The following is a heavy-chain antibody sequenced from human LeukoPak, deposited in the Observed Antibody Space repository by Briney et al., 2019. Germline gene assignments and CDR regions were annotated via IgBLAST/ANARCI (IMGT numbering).Heavy chain of an antibody. Sequence: SETLSLTCIVSGGSISSSGYYWDWIRQPPGKGLEWIGNFYYTGSTYYNPSLKSRITISVDTSKNQFSLKLRSVTAADTAVYYCARLGGYYDYWGQGTLVTVSS. CDR2: FYYTGST. J-gene: IGHJ4*02. CDR1: GGSISSSGYY. CDR3: ARLGGYYDY. D-gene: IGHD3-22*01. V-gene: IGHV4-39*01.